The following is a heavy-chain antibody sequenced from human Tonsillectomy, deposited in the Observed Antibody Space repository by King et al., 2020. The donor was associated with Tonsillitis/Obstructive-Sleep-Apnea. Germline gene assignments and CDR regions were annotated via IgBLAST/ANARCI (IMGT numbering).Heavy chain of an antibody. CDR1: GYSFPTYW. CDR2: IYPGDSDT. J-gene: IGHJ5*02. CDR3: ARLRDSSGWSGGTNWFAP. Sequence: VQLVESGAEVKKPGESLKISCQGSGYSFPTYWIGWVRQMPGKGLEWMGIIYPGDSDTKYSQSFEGQVSISADKANSSAYLQWSSLKASDTGIYYCARLRDSSGWSGGTNWFAPWGQGSLVTVPS. V-gene: IGHV5-51*03. D-gene: IGHD6-13*01.